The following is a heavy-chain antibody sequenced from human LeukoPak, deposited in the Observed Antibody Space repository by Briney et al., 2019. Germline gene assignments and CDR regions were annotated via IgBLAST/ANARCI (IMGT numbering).Heavy chain of an antibody. V-gene: IGHV4-34*01. CDR1: GGSFSGYY. J-gene: IGHJ4*02. Sequence: PSETLSLTCAVYGGSFSGYYWSWIRQPPGKGLEWIGEINNSGSTNYNPSLKSRVTISRDTSKNQFSLKLTSVTAADTAVYYCARGRSPQDWGQGTLVTVSS. CDR2: INNSGST. CDR3: ARGRSPQD.